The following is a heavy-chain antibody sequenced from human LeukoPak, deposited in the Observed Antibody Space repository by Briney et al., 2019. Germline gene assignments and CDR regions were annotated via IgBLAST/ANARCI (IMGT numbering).Heavy chain of an antibody. CDR3: ARDRSRLDYYDSSGYYQRFYYGMDV. J-gene: IGHJ6*02. Sequence: GASLRLSCAASGFTFDDYAMHWVRQGPGKSLEWVSLISGDASSTKYADSVKGRFTISRDNAKNSLYLQMNSLRAEDTAVYYCARDRSRLDYYDSSGYYQRFYYGMDVWGQGTTVTVSS. V-gene: IGHV3-43*02. CDR2: ISGDASST. CDR1: GFTFDDYA. D-gene: IGHD3-22*01.